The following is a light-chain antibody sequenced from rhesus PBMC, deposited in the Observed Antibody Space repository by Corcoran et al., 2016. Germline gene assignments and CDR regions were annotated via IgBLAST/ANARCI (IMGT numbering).Light chain of an antibody. CDR1: QGIRNY. CDR3: QQHNNYPRT. V-gene: IGKV1S14*01. Sequence: DIQMTQSPSSLSASVGDTVTNTCRASQGIRNYLAWYQQKPGKTPKPLIYYASNLESGGPSRFSGRGSGTVFTLPIRCLQPEDFATSYCQQHNNYPRTFGQGTKVEIK. J-gene: IGKJ1*01. CDR2: YAS.